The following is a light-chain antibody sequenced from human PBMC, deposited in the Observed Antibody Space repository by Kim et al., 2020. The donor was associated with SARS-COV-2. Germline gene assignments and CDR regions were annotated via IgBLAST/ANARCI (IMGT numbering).Light chain of an antibody. CDR1: QSISSW. CDR2: KAS. V-gene: IGKV1-5*03. CDR3: QQYNSYPYT. J-gene: IGKJ2*01. Sequence: SASIGDRVTITCRACQSISSWLAWYQQKPGKAPKLLIYKASSLESGAPSMFSGSGSGTEFTLNISSLQPDDFATYYCQQYNSYPYTFGQGTKLEI.